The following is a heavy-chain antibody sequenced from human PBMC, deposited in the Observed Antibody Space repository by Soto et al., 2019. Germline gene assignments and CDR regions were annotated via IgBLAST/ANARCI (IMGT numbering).Heavy chain of an antibody. Sequence: GGSLRLSCAASGFTFSSYAMSWVRQAPGKGLEWVSAISGSGGSTYYADSVKGRFTISRDNSKNTLYLQMNSLIAEDTAVYYCAKDRPRVSVSGYFQHWGQGTLVTVSS. D-gene: IGHD2-21*01. V-gene: IGHV3-23*01. CDR3: AKDRPRVSVSGYFQH. J-gene: IGHJ1*01. CDR2: ISGSGGST. CDR1: GFTFSSYA.